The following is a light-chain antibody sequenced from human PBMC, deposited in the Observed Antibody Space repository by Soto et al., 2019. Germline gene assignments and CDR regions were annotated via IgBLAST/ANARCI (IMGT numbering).Light chain of an antibody. CDR1: QGINNF. Sequence: DIEMTQSPSSLSASAGDRVTITCRASQGINNFLAWYQQKPGKVPQLLIYAASTLQSGVPSRFSGSGSGTDFILTISRLQPEDFASYYCQKDDSAPLAFGGGTKVEIK. J-gene: IGKJ4*01. V-gene: IGKV1-27*01. CDR3: QKDDSAPLA. CDR2: AAS.